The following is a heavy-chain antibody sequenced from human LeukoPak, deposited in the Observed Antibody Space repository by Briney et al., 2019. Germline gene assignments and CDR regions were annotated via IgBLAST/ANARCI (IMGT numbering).Heavy chain of an antibody. D-gene: IGHD1-26*01. CDR1: GFTFSNAW. J-gene: IGHJ1*01. V-gene: IGHV3-15*01. CDR2: IKSKTDGGTT. CDR3: TTDPRLVGALSMEYFQH. Sequence: PGGSLRLSCAASGFTFSNAWMSWVRQAPGKGLEWVGRIKSKTDGGTTDYAAPVKGRFTISRDDSKNTLYLQMNSLKTEDTAVYYCTTDPRLVGALSMEYFQHWGQGTLVTVSS.